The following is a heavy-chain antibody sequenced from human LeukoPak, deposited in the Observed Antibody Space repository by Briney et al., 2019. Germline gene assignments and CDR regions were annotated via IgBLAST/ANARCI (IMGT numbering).Heavy chain of an antibody. CDR1: GGSISSSF. V-gene: IGHV4-59*01. CDR2: IDYSGST. Sequence: SETLSLTCTVSGGSISSSFWSWIRQPPGKGLEWLGCIDYSGSTQYNPSLKSPVTISVDTSKQQFSLKLSSVTAADTAVYYCARDLELERNRWNYFESWGQGTLVTVSS. J-gene: IGHJ4*02. D-gene: IGHD1-1*01. CDR3: ARDLELERNRWNYFES.